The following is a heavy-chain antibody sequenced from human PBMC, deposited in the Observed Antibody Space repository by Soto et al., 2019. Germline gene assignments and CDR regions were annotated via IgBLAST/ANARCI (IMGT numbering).Heavy chain of an antibody. CDR1: GGTFSSYA. Sequence: SVKVSCKASGGTFSSYAISWVRQAPGQGLEWMGGIIPIFGTANYAQKFQGRVTITADKSTSTAYMELSSLRSEDTAVYYCARAVTAMVLRHYGMDVWGQGTTVTVSS. D-gene: IGHD5-18*01. CDR3: ARAVTAMVLRHYGMDV. V-gene: IGHV1-69*06. CDR2: IIPIFGTA. J-gene: IGHJ6*02.